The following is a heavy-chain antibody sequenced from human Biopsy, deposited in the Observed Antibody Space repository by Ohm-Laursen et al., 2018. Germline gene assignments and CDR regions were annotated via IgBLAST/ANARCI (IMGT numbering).Heavy chain of an antibody. V-gene: IGHV3-74*01. CDR1: GFTFNNYW. CDR3: AGGGAGGGDY. Sequence: SLRLSCAASGFTFNNYWMHWVRQAPGKGLVWVSRSNTDGSHTNYADSVKGRFTTSTDNAKNTLYLQMNSLRAEDTAVYYCAGGGAGGGDYWGQGTLVTVSS. D-gene: IGHD2-15*01. CDR2: SNTDGSHT. J-gene: IGHJ4*02.